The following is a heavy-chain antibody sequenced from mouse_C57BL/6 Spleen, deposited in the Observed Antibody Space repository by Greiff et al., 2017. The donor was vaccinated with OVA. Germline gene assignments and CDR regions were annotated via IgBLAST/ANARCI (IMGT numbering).Heavy chain of an antibody. CDR2: IHPNSGST. D-gene: IGHD4-1*01. J-gene: IGHJ2*01. V-gene: IGHV1-64*01. Sequence: QVHVKQSGAELVKPGASVKLSCKASGYTFTSYWMHWVKQRPGQGLEWIGMIHPNSGSTNYNEKFKSKATLTVDKSSSTAYMQLSSLTSEDSAVYYCARKANWDVGYWGQGTTLTVSS. CDR3: ARKANWDVGY. CDR1: GYTFTSYW.